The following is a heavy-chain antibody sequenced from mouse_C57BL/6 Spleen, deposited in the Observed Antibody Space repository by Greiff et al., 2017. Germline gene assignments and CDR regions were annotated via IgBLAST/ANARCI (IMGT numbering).Heavy chain of an antibody. V-gene: IGHV10-1*01. CDR2: IRSKSNNSAT. D-gene: IGHD1-1*01. CDR1: GFSFNTYA. Sequence: EVKLVESGGGLVQPKGSLKLSCAASGFSFNTYAMNWVRQAPGKGLEWVARIRSKSNNSATYYADSVKDRFTISRDESESMLYLQMNNLKTEDSAMYYCERQDYGFDYWGQGTTLTVSS. J-gene: IGHJ2*01. CDR3: ERQDYGFDY.